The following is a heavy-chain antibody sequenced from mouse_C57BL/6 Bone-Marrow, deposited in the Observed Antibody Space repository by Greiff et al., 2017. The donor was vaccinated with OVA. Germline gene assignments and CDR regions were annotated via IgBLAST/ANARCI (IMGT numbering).Heavy chain of an antibody. CDR3: ARWGYYGSSPFAY. D-gene: IGHD1-1*01. Sequence: VKLMESGPELVKPGASVKISCKASGYAFSSSWMNWVKQRPGKGLEWIGRIYPGDGDTNYNGKFKGKATLTADKSSSTAYMQLSSLTSEDSAVYFCARWGYYGSSPFAYWGQGTLVTVSA. V-gene: IGHV1-82*01. J-gene: IGHJ3*01. CDR2: IYPGDGDT. CDR1: GYAFSSSW.